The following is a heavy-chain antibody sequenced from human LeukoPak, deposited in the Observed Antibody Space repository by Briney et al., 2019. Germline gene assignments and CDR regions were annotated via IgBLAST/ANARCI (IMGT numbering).Heavy chain of an antibody. CDR1: GFTFSSYW. CDR2: IKQDGSEK. Sequence: GGSLRLSCAASGFTFSSYWMSWVRQAPGKGLEWVANIKQDGSEKYYVDSVKGRFTISRDNAKNSLYLQMNSLRAEDTAVYYCARRKYSFATGGNWFDPWGQGTLVTVSS. J-gene: IGHJ5*02. CDR3: ARRKYSFATGGNWFDP. V-gene: IGHV3-7*01. D-gene: IGHD2-8*02.